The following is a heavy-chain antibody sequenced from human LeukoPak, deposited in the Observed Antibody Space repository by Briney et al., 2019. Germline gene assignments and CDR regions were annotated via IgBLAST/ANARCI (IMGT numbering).Heavy chain of an antibody. V-gene: IGHV4-4*07. Sequence: KPSETLSLTCTVSGGSISSYYWSWIRQPAGKGLEWIGRIYTSGSTNYNPSLKSRVTMSVDTSKNQFSLKLSSVTAADTAVYYCARSPRGGGYCSSTSCYSIFDYWGQGTLVTVSS. CDR3: ARSPRGGGYCSSTSCYSIFDY. D-gene: IGHD2-2*02. CDR1: GGSISSYY. J-gene: IGHJ4*02. CDR2: IYTSGST.